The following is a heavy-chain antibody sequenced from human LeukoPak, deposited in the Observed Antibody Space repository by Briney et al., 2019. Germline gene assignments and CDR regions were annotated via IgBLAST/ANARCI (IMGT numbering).Heavy chain of an antibody. V-gene: IGHV3-30-3*01. CDR2: ISYDGSNK. CDR1: GFTFSSYA. J-gene: IGHJ3*02. D-gene: IGHD3-22*01. CDR3: ARDAGPGADDSSFSGAFDI. Sequence: GSLRLSCAASGFTFSSYARHWVRQAPGKGLEWVAVISYDGSNKYYADSVKGRFTISRDNSKNTLYLQMNSLRAEDTAVYYCARDAGPGADDSSFSGAFDIWGQGTMVTVSS.